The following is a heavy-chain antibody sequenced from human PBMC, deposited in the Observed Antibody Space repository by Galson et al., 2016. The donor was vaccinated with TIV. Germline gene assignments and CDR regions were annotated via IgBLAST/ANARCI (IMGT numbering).Heavy chain of an antibody. J-gene: IGHJ2*01. CDR3: ARGAGRFVEWSDYRYIDV. D-gene: IGHD3-3*01. Sequence: SVKVSCKASGYTFANYDMHWVRQAPGEGLEWMGWINPDSGNTSFAQRFQGRLTMTWDTSIATAYLEFSRLTAGDPAVYYCARGAGRFVEWSDYRYIDVWGRGPQVTVSS. CDR2: INPDSGNT. V-gene: IGHV1-2*02. CDR1: GYTFANYD.